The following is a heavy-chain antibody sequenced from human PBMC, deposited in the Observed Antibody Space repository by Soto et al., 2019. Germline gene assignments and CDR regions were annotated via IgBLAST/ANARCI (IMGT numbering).Heavy chain of an antibody. CDR2: IYHSGST. CDR3: ARKNGVLDAFDI. Sequence: SETLSLTCAVSGGSISSGGYSWSWYRQPPGKGLEWIGYIYHSGSTYYNPSLKSRVTMSVDTSKNQFSLKLSSVTAVDTAVYYCARKNGVLDAFDIWGQGTMVTVSS. J-gene: IGHJ3*02. D-gene: IGHD4-17*01. V-gene: IGHV4-30-2*01. CDR1: GGSISSGGYS.